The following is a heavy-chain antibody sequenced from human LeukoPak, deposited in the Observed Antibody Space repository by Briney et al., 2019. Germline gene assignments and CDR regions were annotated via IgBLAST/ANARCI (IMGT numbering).Heavy chain of an antibody. V-gene: IGHV4-34*01. CDR2: INHSGST. D-gene: IGHD2/OR15-2a*01. Sequence: PSETLSLTCTVSGGSISSYYWSWIRQPPGKGLEWIGEINHSGSTNYNPSLKSRVTISVDTSKNQFSLKLSSVTAADTAVYYCARVSWPHYYYYYYMDVWGKGTTVTVSS. CDR1: GGSISSYY. CDR3: ARVSWPHYYYYYYMDV. J-gene: IGHJ6*03.